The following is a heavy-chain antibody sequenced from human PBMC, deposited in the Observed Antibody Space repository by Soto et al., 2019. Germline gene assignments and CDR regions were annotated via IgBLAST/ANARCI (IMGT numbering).Heavy chain of an antibody. Sequence: RGGSLKVCCKGSGYSFTSYWISWVRQMPGKGLEWMGRIDPSDSYTNYSPSFQGHVPISADKSISTAYLQWSSLKASDPDMYYCARRSVVTAHRGYYYYGMDVWGQGTTVTVPS. V-gene: IGHV5-10-1*01. CDR2: IDPSDSYT. CDR3: ARRSVVTAHRGYYYYGMDV. D-gene: IGHD2-21*02. CDR1: GYSFTSYW. J-gene: IGHJ6*02.